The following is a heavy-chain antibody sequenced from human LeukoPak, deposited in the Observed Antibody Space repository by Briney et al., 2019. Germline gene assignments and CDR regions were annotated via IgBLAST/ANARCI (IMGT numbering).Heavy chain of an antibody. CDR3: AREVAGTIFDY. Sequence: GGSLRLSCAASGFTFSSYSMNWVRQAPGKGLEWVSYISSSSTIYYADSVKGRFTISGDNAKNSLYLQMNSLRAEDTAVYYCAREVAGTIFDYWGQGTLVTVSS. D-gene: IGHD6-19*01. CDR1: GFTFSSYS. CDR2: ISSSSTI. V-gene: IGHV3-48*04. J-gene: IGHJ4*02.